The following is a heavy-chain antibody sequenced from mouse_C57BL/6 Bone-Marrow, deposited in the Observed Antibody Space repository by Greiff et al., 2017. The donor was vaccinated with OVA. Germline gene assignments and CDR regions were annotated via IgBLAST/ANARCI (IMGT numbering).Heavy chain of an antibody. CDR2: IDPENGDT. Sequence: EVQLQQSGAELVRPGASVKLSCTASGFNIKDDYMHWVKQRPEQGLEWIGWIDPENGDTEYASKFQGKATITADTSSHTAYLQLSSLTSEDTAVYYCTTHDGYFYYAMDYGGQGTSVTVSS. D-gene: IGHD2-3*01. CDR1: GFNIKDDY. CDR3: TTHDGYFYYAMDY. V-gene: IGHV14-4*01. J-gene: IGHJ4*01.